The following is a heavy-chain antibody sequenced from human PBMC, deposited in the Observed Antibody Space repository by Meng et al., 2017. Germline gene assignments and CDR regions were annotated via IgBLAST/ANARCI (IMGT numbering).Heavy chain of an antibody. CDR2: INHSGST. J-gene: IGHJ4*02. CDR1: GGSFSGYY. Sequence: QVPVQQWGAGLLKPSETRSLTCAVYGGSFSGYYWSWIRQPPGKGLEWIGEINHSGSTNYNPSLKSRVTISVDTSKNQFSLKLSSVTAADTAVYYCARVGSFLRDYWGQGTLVTVSS. CDR3: ARVGSFLRDY. D-gene: IGHD2/OR15-2a*01. V-gene: IGHV4-34*01.